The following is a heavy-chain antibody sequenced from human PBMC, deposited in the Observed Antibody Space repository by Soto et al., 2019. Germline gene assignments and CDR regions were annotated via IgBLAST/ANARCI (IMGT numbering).Heavy chain of an antibody. J-gene: IGHJ4*02. CDR3: ARGRYCGGDCYSFFDY. Sequence: EVQLLESGGGLVQPGGSLRLSCAASGFTFSSHVMIWVRQAPGKGLEWVSGISGSGGTTNYEDSVKGRFTISRDNSKNTLYLRMNSLRADDTAVYYCARGRYCGGDCYSFFDYWGQGTLVTVSS. CDR1: GFTFSSHV. CDR2: ISGSGGTT. D-gene: IGHD2-21*02. V-gene: IGHV3-23*01.